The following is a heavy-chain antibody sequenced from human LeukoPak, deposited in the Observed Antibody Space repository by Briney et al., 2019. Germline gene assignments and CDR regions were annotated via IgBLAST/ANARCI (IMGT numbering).Heavy chain of an antibody. Sequence: GGSLRLSCVASKFTFNTYAMTWVRQAPGKGLEWVSAISGSGDSTYYADSVKGRFTISRDNSKNTLYLQMNSLRAEDTAAYYCAKNVRWSTFDYWGQGTLVTVSS. CDR3: AKNVRWSTFDY. CDR2: ISGSGDST. CDR1: KFTFNTYA. V-gene: IGHV3-23*01. J-gene: IGHJ4*02. D-gene: IGHD4-23*01.